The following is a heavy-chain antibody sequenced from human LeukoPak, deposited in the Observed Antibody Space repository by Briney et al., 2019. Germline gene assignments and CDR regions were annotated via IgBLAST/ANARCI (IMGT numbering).Heavy chain of an antibody. Sequence: SETLSLTCTVSGDFINSSGYFWGWIRQPPGKGLEWIGNIYYSGSTYYNPSLKSRVSISLDTSRNQFSLKLSSVTAADTAVYYCAREYSSSSPADYWGQGTLVTVSS. V-gene: IGHV4-39*07. J-gene: IGHJ4*02. CDR2: IYYSGST. D-gene: IGHD6-6*01. CDR3: AREYSSSSPADY. CDR1: GDFINSSGYF.